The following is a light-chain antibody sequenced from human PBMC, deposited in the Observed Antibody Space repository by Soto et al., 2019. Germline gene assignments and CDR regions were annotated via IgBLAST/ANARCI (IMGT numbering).Light chain of an antibody. CDR2: ENN. Sequence: QSVLTQPPSVSAAPGQKVTISCSGSSSNIGSDFVSWYQQPPGTAPQLLIYENNKRPSGIPDRFSGSKSATSATLGITGLQTGDEADYYCAAWDTSLSGGVFGGGTKLTVL. CDR1: SSNIGSDF. CDR3: AAWDTSLSGGV. V-gene: IGLV1-51*02. J-gene: IGLJ3*02.